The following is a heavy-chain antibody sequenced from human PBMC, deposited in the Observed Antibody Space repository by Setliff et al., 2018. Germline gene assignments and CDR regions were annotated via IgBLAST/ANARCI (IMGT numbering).Heavy chain of an antibody. J-gene: IGHJ4*02. CDR1: GFTFSSYW. CDR3: VKDMAGSYFDGRFDY. Sequence: GGSLRLSCVASGFTFSSYWMTWVRQVPRKGLEYVASIKHDGSEKYYVDSVRGRFTISRDSAKNSLYLQMNSLRVEDTALYYCVKDMAGSYFDGRFDYWGPGTLVTVSS. CDR2: IKHDGSEK. V-gene: IGHV3-7*03. D-gene: IGHD1-26*01.